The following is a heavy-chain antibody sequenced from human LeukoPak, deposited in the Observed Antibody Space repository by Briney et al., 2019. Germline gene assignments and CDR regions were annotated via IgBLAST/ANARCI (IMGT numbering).Heavy chain of an antibody. D-gene: IGHD3-10*01. Sequence: PGGSLRLSCAASGFTFSSYAMSWVRQAPGKGLVWVSRIKYDASSTSYADSVKGRFTISRDNAKNTLYLQMNSLRAEDTAVYYCARDGGSYYYGSGSYTYGMDVWGQGITVTVSS. CDR1: GFTFSSYA. CDR2: IKYDASST. V-gene: IGHV3-74*01. J-gene: IGHJ6*02. CDR3: ARDGGSYYYGSGSYTYGMDV.